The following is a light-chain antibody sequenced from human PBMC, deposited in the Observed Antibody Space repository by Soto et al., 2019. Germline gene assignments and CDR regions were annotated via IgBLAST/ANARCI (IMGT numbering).Light chain of an antibody. CDR2: DAS. CDR3: QQCYTGWT. V-gene: IGKV1-5*01. J-gene: IGKJ1*01. Sequence: DIQMTQSPSTLSASVGDRVTLPCRASQSIGRFLAWYQHQPGKAPKLLIYDASTLESGVPSRLSGTGSGTEFTFSITSLQPEDFGTYYCQQCYTGWTFGQGTKVDI. CDR1: QSIGRF.